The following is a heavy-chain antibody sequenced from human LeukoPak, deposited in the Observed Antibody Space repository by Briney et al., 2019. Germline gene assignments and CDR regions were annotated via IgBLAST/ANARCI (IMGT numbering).Heavy chain of an antibody. CDR1: GFTFSSYA. CDR2: ISGSGGST. V-gene: IGHV3-23*01. D-gene: IGHD6-13*01. J-gene: IGHJ4*02. Sequence: PGGSLRLSCAASGFTFSSYAMSWVRQAPGKGLEWVSAISGSGGSTYYADSVKGRFTISRDNSKNTLYLQMNSLRAEDTAVYYCAKDIFAFSSSLVLDYWGQGTLVTVSS. CDR3: AKDIFAFSSSLVLDY.